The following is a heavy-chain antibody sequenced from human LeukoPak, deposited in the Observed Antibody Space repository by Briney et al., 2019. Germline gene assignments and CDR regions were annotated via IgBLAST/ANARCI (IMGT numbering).Heavy chain of an antibody. D-gene: IGHD2-15*01. Sequence: GESLKISCKGSGYSFTSYWIGRVRQMPGKGLEWMGIIYPGDSDTRYSPSFQGQVTISADKSIITAYLQWSSLKASDTAMYYCARSALYCSGGSCYFGYWGQGTLVTVSS. CDR1: GYSFTSYW. J-gene: IGHJ4*02. CDR2: IYPGDSDT. V-gene: IGHV5-51*01. CDR3: ARSALYCSGGSCYFGY.